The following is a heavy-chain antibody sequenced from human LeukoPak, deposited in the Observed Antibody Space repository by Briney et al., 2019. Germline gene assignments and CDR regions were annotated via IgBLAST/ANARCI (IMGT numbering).Heavy chain of an antibody. Sequence: SETLFLTCTVSGGSISSSSYYWGWIRQPPGKGLEWIGSIYYSGSTYYNPSLKSRVTISVDTSKNQFSLKLSSVTAADTAVYYCARDVVGASRLDAFDIWGQGTMVTVSS. CDR3: ARDVVGASRLDAFDI. J-gene: IGHJ3*02. CDR1: GGSISSSSYY. D-gene: IGHD1-26*01. V-gene: IGHV4-39*01. CDR2: IYYSGST.